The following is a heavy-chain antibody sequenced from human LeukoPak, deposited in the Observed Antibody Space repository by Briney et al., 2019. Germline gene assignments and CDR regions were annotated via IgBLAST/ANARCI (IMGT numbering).Heavy chain of an antibody. Sequence: SETLSLTCAVYGGSFSGYYWSWIRQPPGKGLEWIGEINHSGSTNYNPSLKSRVTISVDTSKSQFSLKLSSVTAADTAVYYCARGHHYYGSGSYYSLWFDYWGQGTLVTVSS. CDR3: ARGHHYYGSGSYYSLWFDY. CDR2: INHSGST. V-gene: IGHV4-34*01. CDR1: GGSFSGYY. D-gene: IGHD3-10*01. J-gene: IGHJ4*02.